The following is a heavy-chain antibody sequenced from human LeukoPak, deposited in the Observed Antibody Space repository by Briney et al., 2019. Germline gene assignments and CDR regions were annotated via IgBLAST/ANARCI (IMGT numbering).Heavy chain of an antibody. D-gene: IGHD6-6*01. V-gene: IGHV3-7*01. CDR2: IKQDGSVK. Sequence: GGSLRLSCAASGFTFSSYWMHWVRQAPGKGLEWVANIKQDGSVKYYVDSVKGRFTISRDNAKNSVYLQMDSLRAEDTAVYYCARIGYSSSSTDYWGQGSLVTVSS. CDR1: GFTFSSYW. CDR3: ARIGYSSSSTDY. J-gene: IGHJ4*02.